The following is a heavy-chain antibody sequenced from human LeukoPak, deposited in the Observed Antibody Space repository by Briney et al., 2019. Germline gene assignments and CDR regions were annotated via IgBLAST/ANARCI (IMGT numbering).Heavy chain of an antibody. V-gene: IGHV3-30-3*01. D-gene: IGHD2-15*01. J-gene: IGHJ5*02. CDR2: ISYDGSNK. CDR1: GFTFSSYA. Sequence: PGGSLRLSCAASGFTFSSYAMHWVRQAPGKGLEWVAVISYDGSNKYYADSVKGRFTISRDNSKNTLYLQMNSLRAEDTAVYYCARRRGGYCSGGSCYGSGRNWFDPWGQGTLVTVSS. CDR3: ARRRGGYCSGGSCYGSGRNWFDP.